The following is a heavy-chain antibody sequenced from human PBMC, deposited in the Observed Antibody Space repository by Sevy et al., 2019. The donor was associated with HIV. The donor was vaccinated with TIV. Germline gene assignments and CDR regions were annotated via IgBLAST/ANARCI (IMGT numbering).Heavy chain of an antibody. V-gene: IGHV4-4*07. D-gene: IGHD5-12*01. CDR2: IYTSGST. CDR3: AREGGEMATGDFDY. J-gene: IGHJ4*02. CDR1: GGSISSYY. Sequence: SETLSLTCTVSGGSISSYYWSWIRQPAGKGLEWIGRIYTSGSTNYNPSLKSRVTMSVDTSKNQFSLKLSSVTAADTAVYYCAREGGEMATGDFDYWGQGTLVTVSS.